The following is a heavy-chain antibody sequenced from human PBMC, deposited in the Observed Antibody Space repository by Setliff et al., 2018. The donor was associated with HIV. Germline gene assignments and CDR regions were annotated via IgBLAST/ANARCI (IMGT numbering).Heavy chain of an antibody. CDR2: ISPSEST. CDR1: GDSMSSAAFY. CDR3: ARKSMVTTEPLRY. Sequence: SETLSLTCTVSGDSMSSAAFYWSWVRKPAGKRLEWIGHISPSESTNYHSALKSRATISLDTSKSQVHLTLTSVTAADTAVYYCARKSMVTTEPLRYWGQGILVTVSS. D-gene: IGHD4-17*01. V-gene: IGHV4-61*09. J-gene: IGHJ4*02.